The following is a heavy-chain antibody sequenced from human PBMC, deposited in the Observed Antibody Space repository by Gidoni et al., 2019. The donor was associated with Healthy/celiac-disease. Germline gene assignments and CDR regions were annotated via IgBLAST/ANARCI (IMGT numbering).Heavy chain of an antibody. CDR1: GFTFADYA. D-gene: IGHD3-22*01. CDR3: AKDPTYDSSGYHDY. CDR2: ISWNSGSI. Sequence: EVQLVESGGGLVQPGRSLRLSCAASGFTFADYAMHWVRQAPGKGLEWVSGISWNSGSIGYADSVKGRFTISRDNAKNSLYLQMNSLRAEDTALYYCAKDPTYDSSGYHDYWGQGTLVTVSS. V-gene: IGHV3-9*01. J-gene: IGHJ4*02.